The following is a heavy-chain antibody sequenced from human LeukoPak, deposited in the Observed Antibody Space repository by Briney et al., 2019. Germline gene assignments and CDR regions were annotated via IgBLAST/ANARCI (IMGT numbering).Heavy chain of an antibody. V-gene: IGHV3-21*04. CDR3: AKNGDRGAYCSGGSCYPYYYYYMDV. Sequence: GGSLRLSCVASGFTFSDYRMNWVRQAPGKGLEWVSSISGSSSYIYYAGSVKGHFTISRDNSKNTLYLQMNSLSAEDTAVYYCAKNGDRGAYCSGGSCYPYYYYYMDVWGKGTTVTISS. CDR1: GFTFSDYR. D-gene: IGHD2-15*01. J-gene: IGHJ6*03. CDR2: ISGSSSYI.